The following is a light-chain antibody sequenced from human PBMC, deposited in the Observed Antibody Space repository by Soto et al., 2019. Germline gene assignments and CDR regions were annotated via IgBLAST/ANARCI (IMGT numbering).Light chain of an antibody. CDR1: TGAVTSGHS. CDR2: DTS. J-gene: IGLJ2*01. CDR3: LLSYSGARV. V-gene: IGLV7-46*01. Sequence: QTVLTQEPSLTVSPGGTVTLTCGSSTGAVTSGHSPYWFQQKPGQAPRTVIYDTSNKRSWTPARFSGSLLGGKAALTLSGAQPEDEADYYCLLSYSGARVFGGGTQLTVL.